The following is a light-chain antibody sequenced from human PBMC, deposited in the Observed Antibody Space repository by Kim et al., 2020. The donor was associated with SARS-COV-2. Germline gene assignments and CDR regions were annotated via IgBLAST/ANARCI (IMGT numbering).Light chain of an antibody. CDR3: SSYTSSSTRV. V-gene: IGLV2-14*03. Sequence: GQSITISCTGTSSDVGGYNYVSWYQQHPGKAPKLMLYDVSNRPSGVSNRFSGSKSGNTASLTISGLQAEDEADYYCSSYTSSSTRVFGGGTKLTVL. J-gene: IGLJ3*02. CDR1: SSDVGGYNY. CDR2: DVS.